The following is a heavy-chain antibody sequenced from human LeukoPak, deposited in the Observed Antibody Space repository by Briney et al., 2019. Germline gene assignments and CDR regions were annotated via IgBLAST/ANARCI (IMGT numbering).Heavy chain of an antibody. CDR3: ARSPVTGVWLPRMYYFDY. CDR2: VWYYGDNK. Sequence: GGSLRLSCAASGFTFNNYGLHWVRQAPGKGLEWVAVVWYYGDNKYYADSVKGRFTISRDNSNNTLYLHMNSLRAEDTAVYYCARSPVTGVWLPRMYYFDYWGQVTLVTVSS. CDR1: GFTFNNYG. V-gene: IGHV3-33*01. J-gene: IGHJ4*02. D-gene: IGHD3-22*01.